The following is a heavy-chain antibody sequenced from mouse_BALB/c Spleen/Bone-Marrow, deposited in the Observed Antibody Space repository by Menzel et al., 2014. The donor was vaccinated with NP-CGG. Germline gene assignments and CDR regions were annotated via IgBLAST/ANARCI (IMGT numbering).Heavy chain of an antibody. J-gene: IGHJ2*01. V-gene: IGHV1-80*01. CDR3: ARVYYGNLDY. CDR1: GYTFSNLW. D-gene: IGHD2-1*01. CDR2: IHPGDGDT. Sequence: VKLQESGAELVMPGSSVNISCKASGYTFSNLWMNWVKQRPGQGLEWIGQIHPGDGDTNSNGKFKGKATLTIDKSSSTAYMQLSGLSSEDSAVYFCARVYYGNLDYWGQGTTLTVSS.